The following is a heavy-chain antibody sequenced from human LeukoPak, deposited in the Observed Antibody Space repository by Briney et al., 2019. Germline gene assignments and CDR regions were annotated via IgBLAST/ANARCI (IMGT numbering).Heavy chain of an antibody. J-gene: IGHJ3*02. D-gene: IGHD1-7*01. CDR3: ARVQAELAPNNAFDI. Sequence: SETLSLTCTVFGGSISSYYWSWIRQPPGKGLEWIGNIYYSGATNYNPSLKSRITISVDTSRNQFSLKLSSVTAADTAMYYCARVQAELAPNNAFDIWGQGTMVTVSS. CDR2: IYYSGAT. V-gene: IGHV4-59*01. CDR1: GGSISSYY.